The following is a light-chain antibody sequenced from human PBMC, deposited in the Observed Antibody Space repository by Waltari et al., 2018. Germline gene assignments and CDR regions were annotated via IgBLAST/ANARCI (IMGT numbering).Light chain of an antibody. J-gene: IGKJ4*01. Sequence: AIRMTQSPSSFSASTGDRVTIPCRATQGVSTYLAWYQQKPGEAPKLLIYAASTLQSGVPSRFSGSGSGTDFTLTISCLQSEDCATYYCRQYYSYPLTFGGGTKVEI. CDR3: RQYYSYPLT. V-gene: IGKV1-8*01. CDR1: QGVSTY. CDR2: AAS.